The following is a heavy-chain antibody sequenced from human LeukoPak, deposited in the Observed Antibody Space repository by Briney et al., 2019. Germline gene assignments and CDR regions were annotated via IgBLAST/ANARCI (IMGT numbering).Heavy chain of an antibody. Sequence: ASVKVSCKASGYIFTNYYMHWVRQAPGQGLEWVGTINPSGGSTTYAQKFQGRVTMTRDTSTSTVYAELSSLRSEDTAVYYCARDHGSAYYRAPRHWGQGTLVTVSS. V-gene: IGHV1-46*01. CDR1: GYIFTNYY. CDR2: INPSGGST. D-gene: IGHD3-10*01. CDR3: ARDHGSAYYRAPRH. J-gene: IGHJ4*02.